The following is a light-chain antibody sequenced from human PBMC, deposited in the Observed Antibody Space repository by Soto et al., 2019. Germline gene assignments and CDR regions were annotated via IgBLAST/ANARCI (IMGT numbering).Light chain of an antibody. V-gene: IGKV3-15*01. CDR1: QTLSTN. Sequence: IVLTQSPATLSVSPGERATLSCRASQTLSTNLAWYQQQPGQAPRLLIYGASIRATATPPMFSGSGFGTEFTLTISGLPSEYFAVYYCQQYNHWPPYTFGQGTKVDIK. CDR3: QQYNHWPPYT. CDR2: GAS. J-gene: IGKJ2*01.